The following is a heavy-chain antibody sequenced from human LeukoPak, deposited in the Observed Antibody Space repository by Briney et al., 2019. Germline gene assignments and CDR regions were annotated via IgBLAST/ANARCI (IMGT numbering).Heavy chain of an antibody. CDR1: GFNFSNFG. V-gene: IGHV3-23*01. D-gene: IGHD4-23*01. CDR2: ISPSGATT. CDR3: AKEQNYGGTPFDS. J-gene: IGHJ4*02. Sequence: PGGSLRLSCAASGFNFSNFGMSWVRQAPGEGLEWVSAISPSGATTYSADSVKGRFTISRDNSKNTLFLQMNSLRAEDTGLYYCAKEQNYGGTPFDSWGQGTLVTVSS.